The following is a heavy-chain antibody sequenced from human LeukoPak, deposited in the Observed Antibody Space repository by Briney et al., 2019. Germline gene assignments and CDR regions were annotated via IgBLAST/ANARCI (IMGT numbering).Heavy chain of an antibody. CDR3: ARGAMALRYCSGGSCFTSWFDP. CDR1: GGTFSSYA. J-gene: IGHJ5*02. V-gene: IGHV1-69*06. D-gene: IGHD2-15*01. CDR2: IIPIFGTA. Sequence: SVKVSCKASGGTFSSYAISWVRQAPGQGLEWMGGIIPIFGTANYAQKFQGRVTITADKSTSTAYMELSSLRSEDTAVYYCARGAMALRYCSGGSCFTSWFDPWGQGTLVTVSS.